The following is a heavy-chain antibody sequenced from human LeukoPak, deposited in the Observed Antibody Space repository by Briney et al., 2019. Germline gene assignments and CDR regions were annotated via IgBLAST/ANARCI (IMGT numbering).Heavy chain of an antibody. CDR2: ISYDGRNI. V-gene: IGHV3-30*18. CDR1: GFTFNNYG. J-gene: IGHJ4*02. Sequence: GKSLGLSCAASGFTFNNYGMHWVRQAPGKGLEWVAVISYDGRNIHYPDSVKGRFTISRDISTDTLWLQMDSLRTEDTAVYYCAKGPLRGTAAAIDYWGQGTLVTVSS. D-gene: IGHD2-2*01. CDR3: AKGPLRGTAAAIDY.